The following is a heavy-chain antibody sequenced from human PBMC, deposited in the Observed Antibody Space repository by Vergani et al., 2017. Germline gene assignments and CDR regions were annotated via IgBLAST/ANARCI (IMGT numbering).Heavy chain of an antibody. CDR1: GFTLSSYG. CDR3: ARDSFVRDIVVVPAAPWFDP. J-gene: IGHJ5*02. V-gene: IGHV3-33*01. CDR2: IWYDGSDT. Sequence: QVKLEESGGGVVQPGRSLRLSCAASGFTLSSYGMHWVRQAPGKGLEWVAVIWYDGSDTYYADSVKGRFTISRDNSKNTLYLQMNSLRAEDTAVYYCARDSFVRDIVVVPAAPWFDPWGQGTLVTVSS. D-gene: IGHD2-2*01.